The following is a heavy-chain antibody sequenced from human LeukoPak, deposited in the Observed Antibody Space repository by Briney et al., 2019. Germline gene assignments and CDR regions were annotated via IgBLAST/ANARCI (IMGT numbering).Heavy chain of an antibody. V-gene: IGHV4-59*08. Sequence: PETHSVTCTVSGGSISSYYWSWIRQPPGKGLEWIGYIYYSGSTNYNPSLKSRVTISVDTSKNQFSLKLSSVTAADTAVYYCARHRKFRFREASGGFDDWGPGAPVSVSS. D-gene: IGHD5-24*01. J-gene: IGHJ4*03. CDR1: GGSISSYY. CDR2: IYYSGST. CDR3: ARHRKFRFREASGGFDD.